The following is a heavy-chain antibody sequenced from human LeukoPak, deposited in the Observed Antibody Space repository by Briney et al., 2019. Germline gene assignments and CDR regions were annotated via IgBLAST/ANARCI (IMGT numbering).Heavy chain of an antibody. Sequence: PSETLSLTCAVYGGSFSGFYWTWIRQPPGKGLEWIGEINYGGRTNYNPSLKSRVTISVDTSKNQFSLKLSSVTAADTAVYYCARGVARFDPWGQGTLVTVSS. CDR1: GGSFSGFY. V-gene: IGHV4-34*01. CDR2: INYGGRT. CDR3: ARGVARFDP. J-gene: IGHJ5*02.